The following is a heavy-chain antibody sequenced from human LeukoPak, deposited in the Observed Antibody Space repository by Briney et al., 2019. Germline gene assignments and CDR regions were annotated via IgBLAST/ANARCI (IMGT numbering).Heavy chain of an antibody. J-gene: IGHJ4*02. V-gene: IGHV3-23*01. CDR2: ISGSGGST. Sequence: GSLRLSCAASGFTFSSYWMHWVRQAPGKGLEWVSAISGSGGSTYYADSVKGRFTISRDNSKNTLYLQMNSLRAEDTAVYYCTKDLLLWFGELFFSPFDYWGQGTLVTVSS. CDR3: TKDLLLWFGELFFSPFDY. CDR1: GFTFSSYW. D-gene: IGHD3-10*01.